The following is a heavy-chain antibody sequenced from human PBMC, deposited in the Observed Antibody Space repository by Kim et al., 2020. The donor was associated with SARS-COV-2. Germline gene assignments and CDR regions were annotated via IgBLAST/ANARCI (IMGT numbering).Heavy chain of an antibody. J-gene: IGHJ6*02. Sequence: GGSLRLSCAASGFTFSSYGMHWVRQAPGKGLEWVAVIWYDGSNKYYADSVKGRFTISRDNSKNTLYLQMNSLRAEDTAVYYCARDKRTDDFWSGYPSYGMDVWGQGTTVTVSS. D-gene: IGHD3-3*01. V-gene: IGHV3-33*01. CDR1: GFTFSSYG. CDR2: IWYDGSNK. CDR3: ARDKRTDDFWSGYPSYGMDV.